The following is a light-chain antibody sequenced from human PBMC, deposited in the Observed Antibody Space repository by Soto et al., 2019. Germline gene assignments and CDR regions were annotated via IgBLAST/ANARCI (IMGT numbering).Light chain of an antibody. CDR2: VNSDGSH. J-gene: IGLJ3*02. V-gene: IGLV4-69*01. CDR3: QTWGTGIRV. CDR1: SGHSRYA. Sequence: QLVLTQSPSASASLGASVKLTCTLSSGHSRYAIAWHQQQPEKGPRYLMKVNSDGSHNKGDGIPDRSSGSSSGAERYLTISSLQSEDEADYYCQTWGTGIRVFGGGTKLTVL.